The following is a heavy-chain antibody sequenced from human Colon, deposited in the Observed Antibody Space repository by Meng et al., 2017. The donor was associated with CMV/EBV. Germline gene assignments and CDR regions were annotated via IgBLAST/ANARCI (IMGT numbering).Heavy chain of an antibody. Sequence: QITLKDSGPTRVKVTQTLTLTGTFSGFSLTSRPVGVGWIRQPPGKALEWLAFSYWDDDNRYNPSLKSRLKVTKDTSRNQVILTVTNVDTVDTGTYYCAHRRDYNGNWDGGDFDFWGQGTLVTVSS. V-gene: IGHV2-5*02. CDR2: SYWDDDN. CDR3: AHRRDYNGNWDGGDFDF. CDR1: GFSLTSRPVG. D-gene: IGHD4-23*01. J-gene: IGHJ4*02.